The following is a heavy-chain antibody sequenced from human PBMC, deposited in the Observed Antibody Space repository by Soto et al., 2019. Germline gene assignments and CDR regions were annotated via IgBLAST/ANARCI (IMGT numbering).Heavy chain of an antibody. Sequence: SVKVCCKASGGTFSSYTISWVRQAPGQGLEWMGRIIPILGIANYAQKFQGRVTITADKSTSTAYMELSSLRSEDTAVYYCARGGVFFFAAPTNPFDYWGQGTLVTVSS. J-gene: IGHJ4*02. D-gene: IGHD3-10*01. CDR1: GGTFSSYT. CDR3: ARGGVFFFAAPTNPFDY. CDR2: IIPILGIA. V-gene: IGHV1-69*02.